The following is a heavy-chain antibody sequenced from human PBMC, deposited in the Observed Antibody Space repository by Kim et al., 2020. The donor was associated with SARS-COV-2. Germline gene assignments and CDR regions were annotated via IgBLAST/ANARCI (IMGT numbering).Heavy chain of an antibody. D-gene: IGHD4-17*01. V-gene: IGHV3-30*18. J-gene: IGHJ4*02. Sequence: GGSLRLSCAASGFTFSSYGMHWVRQAPGKGLEWVAVISYDGSNKYYADSVKGRFTISRDNSKNTLYLQMNSLRAEDTAVYYCANWRDYGDYEGIGYWGQGTLVTVSS. CDR3: ANWRDYGDYEGIGY. CDR2: ISYDGSNK. CDR1: GFTFSSYG.